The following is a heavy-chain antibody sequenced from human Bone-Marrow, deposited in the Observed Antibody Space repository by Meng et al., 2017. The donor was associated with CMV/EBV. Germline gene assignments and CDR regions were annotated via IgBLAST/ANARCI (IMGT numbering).Heavy chain of an antibody. Sequence: GESLKISCAASGFTFTSFGIHWVRQAPGKGLEWVALISYDGNHKYSADSVKGRFTISRDNSKSTVSLQMNSLRVEDTAVYYCARDLSAAGNYGMDVWGQGTTVTV. CDR2: ISYDGNHK. CDR3: ARDLSAAGNYGMDV. D-gene: IGHD6-13*01. V-gene: IGHV3-30*03. CDR1: GFTFTSFG. J-gene: IGHJ6*02.